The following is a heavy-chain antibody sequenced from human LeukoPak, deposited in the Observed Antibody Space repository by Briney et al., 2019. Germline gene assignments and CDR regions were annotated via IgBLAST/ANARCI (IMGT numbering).Heavy chain of an antibody. J-gene: IGHJ4*02. Sequence: GGSLRLSCAASGFTFSSYSMNWVRQAPGKGLEWVSYISSSSSTIYYADSVKGRFTISRDNAKNSLYLQMNSLRAEDTAVYYCARGPLRSLEWPLNYWGQGTLVTVSS. CDR1: GFTFSSYS. CDR2: ISSSSSTI. D-gene: IGHD3-3*01. V-gene: IGHV3-48*01. CDR3: ARGPLRSLEWPLNY.